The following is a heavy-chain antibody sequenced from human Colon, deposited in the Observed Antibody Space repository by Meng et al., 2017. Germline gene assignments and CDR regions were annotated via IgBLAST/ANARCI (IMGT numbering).Heavy chain of an antibody. Sequence: SVKVSCKASGGTFSSYAISWVRQAPGQGLEWMGGIIPIFGTANYAQKFQGRVTITTDESTSTAYKELSSLRSEDMAVYYCARRGYQLLGNYYYYYGMDVWGQETTVTAP. J-gene: IGHJ6*02. CDR1: GGTFSSYA. D-gene: IGHD2-2*01. CDR3: ARRGYQLLGNYYYYYGMDV. V-gene: IGHV1-69*05. CDR2: IIPIFGTA.